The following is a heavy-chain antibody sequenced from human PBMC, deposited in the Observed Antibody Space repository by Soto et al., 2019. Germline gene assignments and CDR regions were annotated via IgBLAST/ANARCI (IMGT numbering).Heavy chain of an antibody. CDR2: ISGSGGST. Sequence: GGSLRLSYAASGFTFSSYAMSWVRQAPGKGLEWVSAISGSGGSTYYADSVKGRFTISRDNSKNTLYLQMNSLRAEDTAVYYCAKEGKYYYGSGSYSYYFDYWGQGTLVTVSS. D-gene: IGHD3-10*01. V-gene: IGHV3-23*01. J-gene: IGHJ4*02. CDR1: GFTFSSYA. CDR3: AKEGKYYYGSGSYSYYFDY.